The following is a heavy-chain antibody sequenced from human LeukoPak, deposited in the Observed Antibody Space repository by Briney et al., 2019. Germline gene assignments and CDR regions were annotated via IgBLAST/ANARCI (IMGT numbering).Heavy chain of an antibody. D-gene: IGHD3-10*01. V-gene: IGHV4-39*01. J-gene: IGHJ4*02. CDR1: GVSISSSYSY. Sequence: WETLSLTCTVSGVSISSSYSYWGWIRQPPGKGLEWIGNIYYSGSTYYNPSFKSRLTISVDTSKNQFSLKLSSVTAADTAVYYCASLRTGDFDYWGQGALVTVSS. CDR3: ASLRTGDFDY. CDR2: IYYSGST.